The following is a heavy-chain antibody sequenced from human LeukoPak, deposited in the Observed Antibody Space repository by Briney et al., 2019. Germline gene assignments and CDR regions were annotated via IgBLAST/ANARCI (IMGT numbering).Heavy chain of an antibody. J-gene: IGHJ4*02. V-gene: IGHV3-53*01. Sequence: GGSLRLSCAVSGFSLSSNYMTWVRQAPGLGLEWVSLIYSSGTTKYADFVKGRFTISRDISKNTLYLQMNSLRADDTAVYYCARVTGPSSREWPYFDCWDLGTLVTVSS. D-gene: IGHD3-3*01. CDR3: ARVTGPSSREWPYFDC. CDR2: IYSSGTT. CDR1: GFSLSSNY.